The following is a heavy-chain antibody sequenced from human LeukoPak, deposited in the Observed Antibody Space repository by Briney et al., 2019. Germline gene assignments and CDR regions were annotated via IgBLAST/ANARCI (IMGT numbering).Heavy chain of an antibody. V-gene: IGHV3-23*01. Sequence: GGSLRLSCAASGFTFSSYAMSWVRQAPGKGLEWVSAISGSGGSTYYADSVKGRFTNSRDNSKNTLYLQMNSLRAEDTAVYYCAKLSPYGSGSYYNWWGQGTLVTVSS. CDR1: GFTFSSYA. CDR3: AKLSPYGSGSYYNW. CDR2: ISGSGGST. D-gene: IGHD3-10*01. J-gene: IGHJ4*02.